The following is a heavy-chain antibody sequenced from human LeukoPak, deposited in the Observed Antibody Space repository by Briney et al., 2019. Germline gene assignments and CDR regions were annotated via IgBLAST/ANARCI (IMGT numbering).Heavy chain of an antibody. D-gene: IGHD5-12*01. CDR2: INSDGSST. V-gene: IGHV3-74*01. J-gene: IGHJ4*02. CDR3: ARDPPRGYSGYGIDY. CDR1: GFTFSDYA. Sequence: PGGSLRLSCAASGFTFSDYAMSWVRQAPGKGLVWVSRINSDGSSTNYADSVKGRFTISRDNAKNTLYLQMNSLRAEDTAVYYCARDPPRGYSGYGIDYWGQGTLVTVSS.